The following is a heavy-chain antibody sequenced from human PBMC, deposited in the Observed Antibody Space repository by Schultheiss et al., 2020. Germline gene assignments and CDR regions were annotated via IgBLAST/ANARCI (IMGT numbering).Heavy chain of an antibody. V-gene: IGHV1-58*01. CDR3: AREGARYCSGGSCYSGDYYYDGRDV. CDR2: IVVGSGNT. J-gene: IGHJ6*04. D-gene: IGHD2-15*01. CDR1: GYTFTSSA. Sequence: SVKVSCKASGYTFTSSAVQWVRQARGQRLEWIGWIVVGSGNTNYAQKFQERVTITRDTSASTAYMELSSLRSEDTAVYYCAREGARYCSGGSCYSGDYYYDGRDVWVKGTTVTISS.